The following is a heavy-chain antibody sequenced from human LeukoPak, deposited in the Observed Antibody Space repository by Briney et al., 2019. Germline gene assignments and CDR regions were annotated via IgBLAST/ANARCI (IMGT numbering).Heavy chain of an antibody. V-gene: IGHV4-59*01. CDR1: GGSISNYY. CDR2: IYYTGST. Sequence: SETLSLTCTVSGGSISNYYWSWIRQPPGKGLEWIGYIYYTGSTNYNPSLKSRLTISVDTSRNQFSLRLSSVTAADTAVYYCARSAVGATRHLDWGQGTLVTVSS. CDR3: ARSAVGATRHLD. J-gene: IGHJ4*02. D-gene: IGHD1-26*01.